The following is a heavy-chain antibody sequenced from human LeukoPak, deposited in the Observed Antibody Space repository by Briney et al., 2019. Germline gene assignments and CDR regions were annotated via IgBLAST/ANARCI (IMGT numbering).Heavy chain of an antibody. V-gene: IGHV4-59*01. Sequence: PSETLSLTCTVSGGTISSYYWSWIRQPPGKGLEWIGYIYYSGSTNYNPSLKSRVTISLDTSKNQFSLKLSSVTAADTAVYYCATYYYDSSGSPHFDYWGQGTLVTVSS. CDR2: IYYSGST. CDR3: ATYYYDSSGSPHFDY. J-gene: IGHJ4*02. D-gene: IGHD3-22*01. CDR1: GGTISSYY.